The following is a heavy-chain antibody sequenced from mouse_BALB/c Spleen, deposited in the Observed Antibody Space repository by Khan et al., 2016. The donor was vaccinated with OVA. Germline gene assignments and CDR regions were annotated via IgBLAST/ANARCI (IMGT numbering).Heavy chain of an antibody. CDR2: INTYSGEA. Sequence: QIQLVQSGPELKKPGETVKISCKASGYTFTNYGMDWVKQAPGKGLKWMGWINTYSGEATYPDDFKGRFAFSLETSASTAYLQINNLKEEDTATFFCSRRDYYRSFAYWGQGTLVTVSA. D-gene: IGHD2-14*01. J-gene: IGHJ3*01. V-gene: IGHV9-3-1*01. CDR3: SRRDYYRSFAY. CDR1: GYTFTNYG.